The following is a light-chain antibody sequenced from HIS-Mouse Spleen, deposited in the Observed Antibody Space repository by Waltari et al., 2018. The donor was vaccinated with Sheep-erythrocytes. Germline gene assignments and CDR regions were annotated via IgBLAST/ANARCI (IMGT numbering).Light chain of an antibody. J-gene: IGLJ1*01. CDR2: GHS. CDR1: SSNIGAGYD. Sequence: QSVLTQPPSVSGAPGQRVTISCTGSSSNIGAGYDVHWYQQLPGTAPKLLIYGHSNRPSGVPGLFSGSHAGTSASLAITGLQAEDEADYYCCSYAGSYNHVFATGTKVTVL. CDR3: CSYAGSYNHV. V-gene: IGLV1-40*01.